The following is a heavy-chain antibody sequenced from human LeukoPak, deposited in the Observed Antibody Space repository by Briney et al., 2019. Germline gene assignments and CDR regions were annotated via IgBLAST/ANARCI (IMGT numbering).Heavy chain of an antibody. CDR2: IYSGGST. J-gene: IGHJ4*02. V-gene: IGHV3-53*01. CDR1: GFTVSSSN. CDR3: AKEEQQFDYFDY. D-gene: IGHD6-6*01. Sequence: GGSLRLSCSASGFTVSSSNMNWVRQAPGKGLEWISVIYSGGSTHYADSVKDRFTISRDNSKNTLFLQMNSLRAEDTAVYYCAKEEQQFDYFDYWGQGTLVTVSS.